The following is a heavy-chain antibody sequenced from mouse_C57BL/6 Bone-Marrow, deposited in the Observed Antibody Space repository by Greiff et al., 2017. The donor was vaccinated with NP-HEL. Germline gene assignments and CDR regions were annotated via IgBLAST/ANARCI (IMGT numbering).Heavy chain of an antibody. J-gene: IGHJ4*01. V-gene: IGHV1-39*01. Sequence: VQLKESGPELVKPGASVKISCKASGYSFTDYNMNWVKQSNGKSLEWIGVINPNYGTTSYNQKFKGKATLTVDQSSSTAYMQLNSLTSEDSAVYYCARWTGTGYYAMDYWGQGTSVTVAS. D-gene: IGHD4-1*01. CDR2: INPNYGTT. CDR1: GYSFTDYN. CDR3: ARWTGTGYYAMDY.